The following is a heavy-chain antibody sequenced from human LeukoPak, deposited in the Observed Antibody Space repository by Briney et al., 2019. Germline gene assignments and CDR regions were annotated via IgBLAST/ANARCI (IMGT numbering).Heavy chain of an antibody. V-gene: IGHV4-4*09. CDR3: ARRNTYCSSTSCEYLDDAFDI. J-gene: IGHJ3*02. CDR1: GGSISSYY. D-gene: IGHD2-2*01. CDR2: IYTSGST. Sequence: PSETLSPTCTVSGGSISSYYWSWIRQPPGKGLEWIGYIYTSGSTNYNPSLKSRVTISVDTSKNQFSLKLSSVTAADTAVYYCARRNTYCSSTSCEYLDDAFDIWGQGTMVTVSS.